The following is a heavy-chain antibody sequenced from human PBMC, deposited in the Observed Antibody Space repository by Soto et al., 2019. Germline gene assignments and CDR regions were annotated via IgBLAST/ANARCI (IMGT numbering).Heavy chain of an antibody. Sequence: SETLSLTCTVSGGSISSSSYYWGWIRQPPGKGLEWIGSIYYSGSTYYNPSLKSRVTISVDTSKNQFSLKLSSVTAADTAVYYCASILLWFGELWWAKYYFDYWGQGTLVTVSS. CDR2: IYYSGST. J-gene: IGHJ4*02. V-gene: IGHV4-39*01. D-gene: IGHD3-10*01. CDR1: GGSISSSSYY. CDR3: ASILLWFGELWWAKYYFDY.